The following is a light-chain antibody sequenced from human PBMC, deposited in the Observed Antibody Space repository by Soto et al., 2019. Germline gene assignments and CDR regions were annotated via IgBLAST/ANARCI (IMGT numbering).Light chain of an antibody. CDR1: QSVLYRSNNKNY. J-gene: IGKJ4*01. CDR2: WAS. V-gene: IGKV4-1*01. CDR3: QQYYSIPFS. Sequence: DIVMTQSPDSLAVSLGERATINCKSSQSVLYRSNNKNYLTWYQQKPGQPPKLLIYWASTRESGVPDRFSGSGSGTAFTLTISSLQAEDVAVYYCQQYYSIPFSFGGGTKVEIK.